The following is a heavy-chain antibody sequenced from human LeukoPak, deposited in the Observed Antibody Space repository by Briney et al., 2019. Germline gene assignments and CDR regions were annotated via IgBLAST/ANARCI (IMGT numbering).Heavy chain of an antibody. V-gene: IGHV4-4*07. J-gene: IGHJ5*02. CDR3: SRGGANDL. CDR1: GGSISSDY. Sequence: PSETLSLTCTVSGGSISSDYWSWIRQPAGKGLEWIGRIFTSGSTSYNPSLKSRVTKSLDTSKNQFSLKLSSVTAADTAVYFCSRGGANDLWGQGTLVTVSS. CDR2: IFTSGST. D-gene: IGHD4/OR15-4a*01.